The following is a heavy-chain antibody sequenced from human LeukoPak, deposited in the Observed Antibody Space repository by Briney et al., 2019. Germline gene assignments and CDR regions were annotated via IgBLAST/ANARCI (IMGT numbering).Heavy chain of an antibody. CDR2: INPNSGGT. CDR1: GYTFTGYY. J-gene: IGHJ5*02. V-gene: IGHV1-2*06. CDR3: ARGPRSYYGSGSYTWFDP. D-gene: IGHD3-10*01. Sequence: ASVKVSCKASGYTFTGYYMHWVRQAPGQGLEWMGRINPNSGGTNYAQKFQGRVTMTRDTSISTAYMELSSLRSDDTAVYYCARGPRSYYGSGSYTWFDPWGQGTLVTVSS.